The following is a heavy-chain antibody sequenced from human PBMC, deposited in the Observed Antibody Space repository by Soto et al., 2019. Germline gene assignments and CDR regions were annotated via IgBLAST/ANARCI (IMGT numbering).Heavy chain of an antibody. D-gene: IGHD2-2*01. CDR3: ATCSSTSCYPPYYYYGMDV. Sequence: SVKVSCKASGGTFSSYAISWVRQAPGQGLEWMGGIIPIFGTANYTQKFQGRVTITADESTSTAYMELSSLRSEDTAVYYCATCSSTSCYPPYYYYGMDVWGQGTTVTVSS. CDR1: GGTFSSYA. CDR2: IIPIFGTA. J-gene: IGHJ6*02. V-gene: IGHV1-69*13.